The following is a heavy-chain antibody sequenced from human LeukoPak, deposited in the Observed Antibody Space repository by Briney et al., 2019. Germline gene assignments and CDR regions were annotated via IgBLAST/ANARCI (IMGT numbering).Heavy chain of an antibody. CDR3: ARVDSSSSREFDY. Sequence: PSETLSLTCIVSGGSISSDDYYWSWIRQPPGRGLEWIGYIYHSGFTYDNPSLKSRVTISVDKSENQFSLKLSSVTAADTAVYYCARVDSSSSREFDYWGQGTLVTVSS. D-gene: IGHD6-6*01. J-gene: IGHJ4*02. CDR1: GGSISSDDYY. CDR2: IYHSGFT. V-gene: IGHV4-30-2*01.